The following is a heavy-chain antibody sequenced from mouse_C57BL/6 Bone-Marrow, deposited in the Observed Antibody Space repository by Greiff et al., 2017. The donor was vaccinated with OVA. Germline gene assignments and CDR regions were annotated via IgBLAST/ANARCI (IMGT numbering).Heavy chain of an antibody. Sequence: LVESGAELMKPGASVKLSCKATGYTFTGYWIEWVKQRPGHGLEWIGEILPGSGSTNYNEKFKGKATFTADTSSNTAYMQLSSLTTEDSAIYYCAREENYYGSSYYFDYWGQGTTLTVSS. V-gene: IGHV1-9*01. CDR1: GYTFTGYW. D-gene: IGHD1-1*01. J-gene: IGHJ2*01. CDR2: ILPGSGST. CDR3: AREENYYGSSYYFDY.